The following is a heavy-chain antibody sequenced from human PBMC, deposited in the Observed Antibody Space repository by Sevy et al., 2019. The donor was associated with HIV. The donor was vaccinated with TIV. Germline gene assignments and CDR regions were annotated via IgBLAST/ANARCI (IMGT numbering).Heavy chain of an antibody. CDR2: NNPNSGDT. CDR3: ARVPTIFTEVNWFDP. D-gene: IGHD3-3*01. J-gene: IGHJ5*02. Sequence: ASVKVSCKASGYTFTAYYIHWVRQAPGQGLEYMGWNNPNSGDTNYAQNFQGRVTMTSDTSISTVYMDLNRLRSDDTAVYYCARVPTIFTEVNWFDPWGQGTLVTVSS. V-gene: IGHV1-2*02. CDR1: GYTFTAYY.